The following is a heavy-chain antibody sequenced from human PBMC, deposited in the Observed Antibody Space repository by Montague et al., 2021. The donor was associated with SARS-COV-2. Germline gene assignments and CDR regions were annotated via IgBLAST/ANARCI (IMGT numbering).Heavy chain of an antibody. CDR3: ARGGYGGWTGYYFDY. CDR1: GGSMNTNDYY. J-gene: IGHJ4*02. D-gene: IGHD4/OR15-4a*01. CDR2: IFYSGST. Sequence: SETLSLTCSVSGGSMNTNDYYWGWIRQPPGKGLEWIGSIFYSGSTNYNPSLKSRVTMSVDRSKNHFSLRLSSVTAADTAMYYCARGGYGGWTGYYFDYWGQGTLVTVSS. V-gene: IGHV4-39*07.